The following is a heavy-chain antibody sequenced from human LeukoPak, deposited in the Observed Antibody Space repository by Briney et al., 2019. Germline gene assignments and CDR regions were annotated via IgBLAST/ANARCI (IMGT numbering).Heavy chain of an antibody. D-gene: IGHD5-12*01. CDR3: ARAGYSGTRGRFDP. CDR1: GRSFSGYY. V-gene: IGHV4-34*01. J-gene: IGHJ5*02. Sequence: NPSETLSLTCAVYGRSFSGYYWSWIRQPPGKGLEWIGEINHSGSTNYNPSLKSRVTISVDTSKNQFSLKLSSVTAADTAVYYCARAGYSGTRGRFDPWGQGTLVTVSS. CDR2: INHSGST.